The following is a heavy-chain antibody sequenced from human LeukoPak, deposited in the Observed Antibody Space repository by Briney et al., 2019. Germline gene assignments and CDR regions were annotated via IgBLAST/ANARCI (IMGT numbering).Heavy chain of an antibody. CDR2: VHMSGST. CDR3: ARDESSRDDSGGYHY. CDR1: GDTINPYH. V-gene: IGHV4-4*07. Sequence: PSETLSLTCTVSGDTINPYHWTWIRQTAGKGLEWIGRVHMSGSTNYNPSLWSRVAISMDNSKNQFSLKVNSVTAADTGVYHCARDESSRDDSGGYHYWGQGTLVTVSS. D-gene: IGHD3-22*01. J-gene: IGHJ4*02.